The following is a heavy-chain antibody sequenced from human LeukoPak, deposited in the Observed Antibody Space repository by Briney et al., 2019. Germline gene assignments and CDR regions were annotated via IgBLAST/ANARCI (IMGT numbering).Heavy chain of an antibody. J-gene: IGHJ1*01. V-gene: IGHV4-34*01. Sequence: PSETLSLTCAVYGGSFSGYYWSWIRQPPGKGLEWIGEINHSGSTNYNPSLKSRVTISVDTSKNQFSLKLSSVTAADTAVYYCARSYCSGGSCYTAEYFRHWGQGTLVTVSS. CDR2: INHSGST. CDR1: GGSFSGYY. CDR3: ARSYCSGGSCYTAEYFRH. D-gene: IGHD2-15*01.